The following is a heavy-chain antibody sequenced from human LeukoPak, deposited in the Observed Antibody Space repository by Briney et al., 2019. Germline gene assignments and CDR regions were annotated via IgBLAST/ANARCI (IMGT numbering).Heavy chain of an antibody. Sequence: GGSLRLSCAASGFTFTSYSMNWVRQPPGKGLEWVSGISWNSGSIGYADSVKGRFTISRDNAKNSLYLQMNSLRVEDTAFYYCAKDNRRHYTSGPNPDSLHWGQGALVTVSS. CDR2: ISWNSGSI. D-gene: IGHD6-19*01. CDR3: AKDNRRHYTSGPNPDSLH. J-gene: IGHJ4*02. V-gene: IGHV3-9*01. CDR1: GFTFTSYS.